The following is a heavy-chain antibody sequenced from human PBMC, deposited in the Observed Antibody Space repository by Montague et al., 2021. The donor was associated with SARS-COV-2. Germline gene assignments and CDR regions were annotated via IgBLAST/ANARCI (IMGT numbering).Heavy chain of an antibody. J-gene: IGHJ4*02. CDR3: ARDDPMTTNDY. CDR1: GFTFSSYA. V-gene: IGHV3-30*04. D-gene: IGHD4-17*01. CDR2: ISYDGSNK. Sequence: SLRLSCAASGFTFSSYAMHWVRQAPGKGLEWVAVISYDGSNKYYADSVKGQFTISRDNSKNTLYLQMNSLRAEDTAVYYCARDDPMTTNDYWGQGTLVTVSS.